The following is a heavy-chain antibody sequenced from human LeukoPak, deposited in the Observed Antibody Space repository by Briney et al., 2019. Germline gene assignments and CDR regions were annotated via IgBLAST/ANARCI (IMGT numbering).Heavy chain of an antibody. CDR2: IYSGGST. CDR3: TRNWGSDNWFDP. Sequence: GGSLRLSCAASGFTVGSNYMTWVRQAPGKGLEWVSVIYSGGSTYYADSVKGRFTISRDNSKNTPYLQMNSLRAEDTAVYYCTRNWGSDNWFDPWGQGTLVTVSS. CDR1: GFTVGSNY. D-gene: IGHD7-27*01. V-gene: IGHV3-53*01. J-gene: IGHJ5*02.